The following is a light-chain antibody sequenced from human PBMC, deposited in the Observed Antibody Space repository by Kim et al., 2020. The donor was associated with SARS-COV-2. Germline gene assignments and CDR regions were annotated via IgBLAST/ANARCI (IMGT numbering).Light chain of an antibody. CDR3: SSYAGYGLGV. CDR1: NCDVGSYNL. CDR2: EVN. V-gene: IGLV2-23*02. Sequence: QSALTQPASVSGSPGQSVTISCTGTNCDVGSYNLVSWYQQHPGKAPKLMIYEVNKRPSGVSDRFSGSKSGSTASLTISGLQAEDEADYYCSSYAGYGLGVFGGGTQLTVL. J-gene: IGLJ3*02.